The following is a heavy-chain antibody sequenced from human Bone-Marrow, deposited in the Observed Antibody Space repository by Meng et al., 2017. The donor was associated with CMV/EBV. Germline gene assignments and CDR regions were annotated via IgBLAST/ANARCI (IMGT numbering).Heavy chain of an antibody. D-gene: IGHD5-12*01. CDR2: IIPIFGTA. CDR1: GGTFSSYA. Sequence: QGQLVEAGAEVKKPVSSVKVSCKASGGTFSSYAISWVRQAPGQGLEWMGGIIPIFGTANYAQKFQSRVTITADESTSTAYMELSSLRSEDTAVYYCARGLRPRYWFDPWGQGTLVTVSS. CDR3: ARGLRPRYWFDP. J-gene: IGHJ5*02. V-gene: IGHV1-69*12.